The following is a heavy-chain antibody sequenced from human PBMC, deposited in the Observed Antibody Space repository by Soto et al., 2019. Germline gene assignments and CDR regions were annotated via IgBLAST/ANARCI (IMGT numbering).Heavy chain of an antibody. CDR2: LYYSGNT. CDR3: ARVPTGTTWVTSEY. D-gene: IGHD1-7*01. J-gene: IGHJ4*02. V-gene: IGHV4-61*03. CDR1: GGSVSSGSYY. Sequence: QVQLQESGPGLVKPSETLSLTCTVSGGSVSSGSYYWSWIRQPPGKGLEWIGCLYYSGNTNYNPSLKSRVTISVDTSKNHFSLKLSSVTAADTAVYYCARVPTGTTWVTSEYWGQGTLVTVSS.